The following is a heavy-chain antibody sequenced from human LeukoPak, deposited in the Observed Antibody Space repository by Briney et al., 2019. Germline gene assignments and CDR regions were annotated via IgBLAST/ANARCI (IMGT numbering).Heavy chain of an antibody. J-gene: IGHJ4*02. Sequence: GGSLRLSCAASAFTFSSYSMNWVRQAPGKGLEWVSYISSSSSTIYYADSVKGRFTISRDNAKNSLYLQMNSLRAEDTAVYYCARDTRTVVTRDFDYWGQGTLVTVSS. CDR2: ISSSSSTI. CDR1: AFTFSSYS. D-gene: IGHD4-23*01. CDR3: ARDTRTVVTRDFDY. V-gene: IGHV3-48*01.